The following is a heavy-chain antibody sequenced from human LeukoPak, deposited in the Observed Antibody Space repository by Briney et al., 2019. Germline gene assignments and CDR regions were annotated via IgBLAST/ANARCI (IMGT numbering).Heavy chain of an antibody. CDR2: MNPNSGNT. CDR3: ARSGYSSGWQNWFDP. CDR1: GYTFTSYG. V-gene: IGHV1-8*02. J-gene: IGHJ5*02. D-gene: IGHD6-19*01. Sequence: ASVKVSCKASGYTFTSYGISWVRQATGQGLEWMGWMNPNSGNTGYAQKFQGRVTMTRNTSISTAYMELSSLRSEDTAVYYCARSGYSSGWQNWFDPWGQGTLVTVSS.